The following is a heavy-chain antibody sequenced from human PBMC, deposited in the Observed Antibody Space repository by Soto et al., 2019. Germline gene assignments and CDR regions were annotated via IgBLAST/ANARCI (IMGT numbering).Heavy chain of an antibody. V-gene: IGHV4-59*01. CDR3: ARADRKWLDP. CDR2: VYSGGST. J-gene: IGHJ5*02. CDR1: GGSMYSYF. Sequence: SETRSLTCTVSGGSMYSYFWSWIREPPGKGLEWIGYVYSGGSTNYNPSLKSRFTLSVDTSKYQVSLKLSSVIAAHTACYYCARADRKWLDPWGQGILVTVSS.